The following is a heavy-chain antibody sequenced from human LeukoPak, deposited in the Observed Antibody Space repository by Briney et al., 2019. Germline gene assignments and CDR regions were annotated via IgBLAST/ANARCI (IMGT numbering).Heavy chain of an antibody. D-gene: IGHD5-12*01. CDR1: GDSVSSNSAA. CDR2: TYYRSKWYN. V-gene: IGHV6-1*01. Sequence: SQTLSLTCAISGDSVSSNSAAWNWISQSPSRGLEWLGRTYYRSKWYNDYAVSVKSRITINPDTSKNQFSLQLNSVTPEDTAVYYCAKDLFRISHVWWLRSLAGTSALDYWGQGTLVTVSS. J-gene: IGHJ4*02. CDR3: AKDLFRISHVWWLRSLAGTSALDY.